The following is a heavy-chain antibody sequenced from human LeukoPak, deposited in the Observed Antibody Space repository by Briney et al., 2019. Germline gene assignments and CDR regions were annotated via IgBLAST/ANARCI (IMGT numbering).Heavy chain of an antibody. CDR1: GFTFSSYG. Sequence: GGSLRLSCAASGFTFSSYGMHWVRQAPGKGLEWVAVISYDGSNKYYADSVKGRFTISRDNSKNTLYLQMNSLRAEDTAVYYWANIHYGQYYFDYWGQGTLVTVSS. CDR3: ANIHYGQYYFDY. CDR2: ISYDGSNK. D-gene: IGHD3-10*01. V-gene: IGHV3-30*18. J-gene: IGHJ4*02.